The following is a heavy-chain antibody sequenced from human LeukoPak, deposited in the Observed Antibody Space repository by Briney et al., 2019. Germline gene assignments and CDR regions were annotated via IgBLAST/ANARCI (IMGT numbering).Heavy chain of an antibody. J-gene: IGHJ5*02. CDR3: ATVILGYYYGSGSHGFDP. D-gene: IGHD3-10*01. Sequence: SETLSLTCAVYGGSFSGYYWSWIRQPPGKGLEWIGEINHSGSTNYNPSLKSRVTISVDTSKNQFSLKLSSVTAADTAVYYCATVILGYYYGSGSHGFDPWGQGTLVTVSS. CDR2: INHSGST. V-gene: IGHV4-34*01. CDR1: GGSFSGYY.